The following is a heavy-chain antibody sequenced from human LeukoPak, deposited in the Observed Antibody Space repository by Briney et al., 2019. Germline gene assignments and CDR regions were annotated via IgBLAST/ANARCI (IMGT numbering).Heavy chain of an antibody. Sequence: PGGSLRLSCAASGFTFSSFGLSWVRQAPGKGLEWVSGISASGGSTYYADSVKGRFTTSRDSSKNTLYLQMKRLRAEDTAVYYCAKVRSIVGAFDYWGQGALVTVSS. CDR2: ISASGGST. CDR1: GFTFSSFG. D-gene: IGHD1-26*01. J-gene: IGHJ4*02. V-gene: IGHV3-23*01. CDR3: AKVRSIVGAFDY.